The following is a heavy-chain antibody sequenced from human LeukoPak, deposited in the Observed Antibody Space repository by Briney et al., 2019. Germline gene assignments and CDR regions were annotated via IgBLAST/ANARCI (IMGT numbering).Heavy chain of an antibody. CDR3: AKVCSGWYDY. V-gene: IGHV3-23*01. CDR2: ISGSGGST. J-gene: IGHJ4*02. CDR1: GFTFSDYY. D-gene: IGHD6-19*01. Sequence: GGSLRLSCAASGFTFSDYYMNWIRQAPGKGLEWVSAISGSGGSTYYADSVKGRFTISRDNSKNTLYLQMNSLRAEDTAVYYCAKVCSGWYDYWGQGTLVTASS.